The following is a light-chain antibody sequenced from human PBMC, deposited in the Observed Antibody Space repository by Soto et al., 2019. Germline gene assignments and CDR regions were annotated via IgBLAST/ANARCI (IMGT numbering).Light chain of an antibody. CDR2: GAS. Sequence: IVLTQSPGTLSLSPWERTTLSCRASQSISRYLAWYQQKPGQGPRLLIYGASSRATGTPDRFSGSGSGTDFTLTISRLEPEDFAVYYCQQYGTTRITFGQGTRLEIK. CDR3: QQYGTTRIT. J-gene: IGKJ5*01. V-gene: IGKV3-20*01. CDR1: QSISRY.